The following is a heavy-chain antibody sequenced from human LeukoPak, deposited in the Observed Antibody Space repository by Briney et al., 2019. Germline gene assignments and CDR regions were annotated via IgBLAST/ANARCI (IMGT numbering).Heavy chain of an antibody. CDR1: GFTFSSYG. D-gene: IGHD6-19*01. V-gene: IGHV3-33*08. Sequence: AGGSLRLSCAASGFTFSSYGMHWVRQAPGKGLEWVAVIWYDGSNKYYADSVKGRFTISRDNSKNTLYLQMNSLRAEDTAVYYCARVWYSSGWYLIDYWGQGTLVTVSS. CDR2: IWYDGSNK. CDR3: ARVWYSSGWYLIDY. J-gene: IGHJ4*02.